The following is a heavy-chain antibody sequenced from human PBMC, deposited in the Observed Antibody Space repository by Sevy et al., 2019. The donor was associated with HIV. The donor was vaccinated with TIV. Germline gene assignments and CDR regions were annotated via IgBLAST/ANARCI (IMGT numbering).Heavy chain of an antibody. CDR2: IIPIFGTA. CDR1: GGTFSSYA. J-gene: IGHJ4*02. CDR3: AREAIAAAGTSGFDY. Sequence: ASVKVSWKASGGTFSSYAISWVRQAPGQGLEWMGGIIPIFGTANYAQKFQGRVTITADKSTSTAYMELSSLRSEDTAVYYCAREAIAAAGTSGFDYWGQGTLVTVSS. D-gene: IGHD6-13*01. V-gene: IGHV1-69*06.